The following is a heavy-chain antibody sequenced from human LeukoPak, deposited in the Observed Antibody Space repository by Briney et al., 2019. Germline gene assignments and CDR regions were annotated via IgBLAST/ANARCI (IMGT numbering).Heavy chain of an antibody. CDR1: GFTFDDYA. D-gene: IGHD6-13*01. Sequence: GGSLRLSCAASGFTFDDYAMHWVRQAPGKGLEWVSLISWDGGSTYYADSVKGRFTISRDNSKNSLYLQMNSLRAEDTALYYCAITAGIHYYYMDVWGKGTTVTISS. J-gene: IGHJ6*03. CDR2: ISWDGGST. CDR3: AITAGIHYYYMDV. V-gene: IGHV3-43D*03.